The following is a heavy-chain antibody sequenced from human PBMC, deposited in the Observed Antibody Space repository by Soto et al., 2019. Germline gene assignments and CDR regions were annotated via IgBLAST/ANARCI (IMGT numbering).Heavy chain of an antibody. V-gene: IGHV4-31*03. D-gene: IGHD6-6*01. J-gene: IGHJ5*02. CDR1: GGAISSGGYY. CDR3: ARCSLVVVPALWFAP. CDR2: IYYIGTT. Sequence: TLSLTCTVSGGAISSGGYYCGWIRQHPGKGLKWIGYIYYIGTTYYNPSLKSRVTISVDTSKNQFSLKLSSVSAADTALYYCARCSLVVVPALWFAPWGRGTLVAVYS.